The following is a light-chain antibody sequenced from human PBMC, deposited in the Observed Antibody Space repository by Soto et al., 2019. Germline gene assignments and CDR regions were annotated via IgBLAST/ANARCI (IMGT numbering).Light chain of an antibody. CDR1: QSISNH. V-gene: IGKV1-17*01. CDR2: AAS. CDR3: QQYNSLWT. J-gene: IGKJ1*01. Sequence: DIQMTQSPSSLSASVEDRVIITCRASQSISNHLNWYQQKPGKAPKLLIFAASSLQSGVPSRFSGSGSGTEFTLTISSLQPDDFATYYCQQYNSLWTFGQGTKVDIK.